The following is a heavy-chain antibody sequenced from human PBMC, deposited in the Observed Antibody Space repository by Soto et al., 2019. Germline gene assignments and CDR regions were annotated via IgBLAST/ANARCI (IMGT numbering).Heavy chain of an antibody. V-gene: IGHV4-34*01. CDR3: ARDNQFLDKLLTSYFAF. Sequence: SAALSRTCSFDCGSISVYYRSFRRQPPHHGLEWIGEIKHSGSTNYNPSLKSRVTISVDTSKKQFSLKLNSVTAADTAVYFCARDNQFLDKLLTSYFAFWGQGTQVTVSS. J-gene: IGHJ4*02. CDR2: IKHSGST. CDR1: CGSISVYY. D-gene: IGHD1-1*01.